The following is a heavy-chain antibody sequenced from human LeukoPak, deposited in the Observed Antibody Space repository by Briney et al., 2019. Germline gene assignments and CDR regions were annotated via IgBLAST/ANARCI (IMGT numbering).Heavy chain of an antibody. V-gene: IGHV3-66*01. Sequence: PGGSLRLSCAVSGFSVSSNYMSWVRQAPGKGLEWVSVIYSGGSTYDAESVKGRFTSSRDTSKNTLYLQMNSLRAEDTAVYYCAKGTYYYDSSGYYYGRGYYYYYYMDVWGKGTTVTISS. CDR2: IYSGGST. CDR3: AKGTYYYDSSGYYYGRGYYYYYYMDV. D-gene: IGHD3-22*01. CDR1: GFSVSSNY. J-gene: IGHJ6*03.